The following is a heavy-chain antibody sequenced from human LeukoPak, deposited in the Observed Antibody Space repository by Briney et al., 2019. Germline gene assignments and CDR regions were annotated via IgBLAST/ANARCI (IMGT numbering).Heavy chain of an antibody. CDR1: GGSFSDHY. D-gene: IGHD3-10*01. J-gene: IGHJ4*02. Sequence: TPSETLSLTCAVYGGSFSDHYWSWVRHPPGKGLEWIGEINHNGSTNCNPSLKSRVTISVDTSKNQFSLILSSVAAADTAVYYRNYGSGQQQTHDYWGQGTLVTVSS. CDR2: INHNGST. CDR3: NYGSGQQQTHDY. V-gene: IGHV4-34*01.